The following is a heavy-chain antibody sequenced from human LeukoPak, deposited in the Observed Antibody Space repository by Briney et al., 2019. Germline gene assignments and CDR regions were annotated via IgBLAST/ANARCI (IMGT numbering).Heavy chain of an antibody. J-gene: IGHJ1*01. Sequence: GRSLRLSCAASGFTFSTFGMHWVRQAPGKGLEWVAVISFDGSNKYYADPVKGRFTISRDNSKNTLYLQMNSLRAEDTAVYYCAKDYSDSGNYYSRDWGQGTLVTVSS. CDR3: AKDYSDSGNYYSRD. CDR2: ISFDGSNK. V-gene: IGHV3-30*18. D-gene: IGHD3-10*01. CDR1: GFTFSTFG.